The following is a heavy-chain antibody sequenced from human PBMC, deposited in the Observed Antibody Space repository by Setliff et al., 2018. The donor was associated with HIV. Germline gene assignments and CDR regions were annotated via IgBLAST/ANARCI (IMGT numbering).Heavy chain of an antibody. D-gene: IGHD3-22*01. Sequence: PSESLSLTCAVYGGSFSGYYWSWIRQPPGKGLEWIGEINQSGNTNYNPSLKSRVTISIATSKNQFSMNLNSVTAADTAVYYCARGPTERYYESRGYYDFDNWGQGTQVTVSS. CDR1: GGSFSGYY. V-gene: IGHV4-34*01. CDR2: INQSGNT. CDR3: ARGPTERYYESRGYYDFDN. J-gene: IGHJ4*02.